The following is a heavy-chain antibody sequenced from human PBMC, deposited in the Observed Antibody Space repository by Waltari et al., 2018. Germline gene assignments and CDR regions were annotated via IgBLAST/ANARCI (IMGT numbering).Heavy chain of an antibody. CDR1: GYSFTSHW. Sequence: EVQLVQSGAEVKKPGESLRISCKGSGYSFTSHWISWVRQMPGKGLEWMGKIDPSDSYTNYSPSFQGHVTISADKSISTAYLQWSSLKASDTAMYYCARRAAVAGPNDYWGQGTLVTVSS. J-gene: IGHJ4*02. CDR2: IDPSDSYT. D-gene: IGHD6-19*01. CDR3: ARRAAVAGPNDY. V-gene: IGHV5-10-1*03.